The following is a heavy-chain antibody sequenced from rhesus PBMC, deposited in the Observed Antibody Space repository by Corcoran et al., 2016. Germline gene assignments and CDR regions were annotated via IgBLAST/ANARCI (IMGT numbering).Heavy chain of an antibody. CDR3: TTGTAGTVY. J-gene: IGHJ4*01. CDR2: IKSKADGGTA. Sequence: EVQLVECGGGLVQPGGSLRLTCAASGSTFRTAGMKWGRQAPGKGLEWVARIKSKADGGTADYAASVKGRFTISRDDSKNTLYLQMNSLKTEDTAVYYCTTGTAGTVYWGQGVLVTVSS. V-gene: IGHV3-30*01. CDR1: GSTFRTAG. D-gene: IGHD5-24*01.